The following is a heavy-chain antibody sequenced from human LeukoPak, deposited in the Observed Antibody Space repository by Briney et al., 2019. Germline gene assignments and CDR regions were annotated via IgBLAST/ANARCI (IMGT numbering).Heavy chain of an antibody. V-gene: IGHV5-51*01. CDR3: ARRGEGPIGGIGY. D-gene: IGHD3-10*01. CDR2: IYPDDSDT. Sequence: GESLKISCKASGYSFTTHWVGWVRQKPGKGLEWMGIIYPDDSDTRYSPSFQGQVTISAEKSITTAYLQWSSLKASDTAMYYCARRGEGPIGGIGYWGQGTLVTVSS. CDR1: GYSFTTHW. J-gene: IGHJ4*02.